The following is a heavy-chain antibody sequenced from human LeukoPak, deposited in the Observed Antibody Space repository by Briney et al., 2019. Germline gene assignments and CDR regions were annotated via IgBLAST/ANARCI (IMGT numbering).Heavy chain of an antibody. Sequence: GSLRLSCAASGFTFSSYAMHWVRQAPGKGLEYVSAFSSNGGSTYYANSVKGRFTISRDNSKNTLYLQMGSLRAEDMAVYYCARDRRSGGSCYSNWFDPWGQGTLVTVSS. CDR2: FSSNGGST. CDR1: GFTFSSYA. V-gene: IGHV3-64*01. CDR3: ARDRRSGGSCYSNWFDP. D-gene: IGHD2-15*01. J-gene: IGHJ5*02.